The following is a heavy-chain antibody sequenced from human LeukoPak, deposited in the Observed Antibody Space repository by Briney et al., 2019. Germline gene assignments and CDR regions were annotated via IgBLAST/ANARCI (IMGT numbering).Heavy chain of an antibody. Sequence: PSETLSLTCTVSGGSISGYYWSWIRQPPGKGLEWIGYIYYSGSTNYNPSFKSRVTISVDTSKNQFSLKLNSVTAADTAVYYCARHRAGGSGMAVDYWGQGTLVTVSS. CDR1: GGSISGYY. CDR2: IYYSGST. CDR3: ARHRAGGSGMAVDY. D-gene: IGHD3-10*01. V-gene: IGHV4-59*08. J-gene: IGHJ4*02.